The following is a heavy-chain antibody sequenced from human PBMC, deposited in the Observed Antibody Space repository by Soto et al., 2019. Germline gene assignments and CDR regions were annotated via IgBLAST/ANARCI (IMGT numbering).Heavy chain of an antibody. CDR3: ETKSLEKQWLAYYYYYGMDV. V-gene: IGHV1-69*13. D-gene: IGHD6-19*01. Sequence: SVKVSCKASGGTFSSYSISWVRQAPGQGLEWMGGIIPIFGTANYAQKFQGRVTITADESTSTAYMELSSLRSEDTAVYYCETKSLEKQWLAYYYYYGMDVWGQGTTVTVSS. CDR2: IIPIFGTA. CDR1: GGTFSSYS. J-gene: IGHJ6*02.